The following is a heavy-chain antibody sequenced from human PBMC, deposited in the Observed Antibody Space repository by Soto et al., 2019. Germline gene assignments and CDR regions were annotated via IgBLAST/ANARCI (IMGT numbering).Heavy chain of an antibody. Sequence: SETLSLTCAVYGGSFSGYYWSWIRQPPGKGLEWIGEINHSGSTNYNPSLKSRVTISVDTSKNQFSLKLSSVTAADTAVYYCARGSRVIAARPFDYWGQGTLVTVSS. J-gene: IGHJ4*02. CDR1: GGSFSGYY. D-gene: IGHD6-6*01. V-gene: IGHV4-34*01. CDR2: INHSGST. CDR3: ARGSRVIAARPFDY.